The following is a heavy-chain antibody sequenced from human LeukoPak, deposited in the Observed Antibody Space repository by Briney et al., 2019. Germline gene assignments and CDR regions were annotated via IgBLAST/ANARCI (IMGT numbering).Heavy chain of an antibody. V-gene: IGHV3-48*03. J-gene: IGHJ6*04. Sequence: GGSLRLSCAASGFTFRAYAMHWVRQAPGKGLEWVSYISSSGSTIYYADSVKGRFTISRDNAKNSLYLQMNSLRAEDTAVYCCAELGITMIGGVWGKGTTVTISS. CDR3: AELGITMIGGV. CDR2: ISSSGSTI. CDR1: GFTFRAYA. D-gene: IGHD3-10*02.